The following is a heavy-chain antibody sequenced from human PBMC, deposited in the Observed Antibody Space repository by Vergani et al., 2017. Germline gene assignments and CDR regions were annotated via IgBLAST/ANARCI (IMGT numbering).Heavy chain of an antibody. CDR3: AKAYSSSWYLPPGYFDN. CDR1: GFTFDDYA. D-gene: IGHD6-13*01. V-gene: IGHV3-9*01. CDR2: ISWNSGSI. Sequence: EVQLVESGGGLVQPGRSLRLSCAASGFTFDDYAMHWVRQAPGKGLEWVSGISWNSGSIGYADSVKGRFTISRDNAKNSLYLQMNSLRAEDTALYYCAKAYSSSWYLPPGYFDNWGQGTLVTVSS. J-gene: IGHJ4*02.